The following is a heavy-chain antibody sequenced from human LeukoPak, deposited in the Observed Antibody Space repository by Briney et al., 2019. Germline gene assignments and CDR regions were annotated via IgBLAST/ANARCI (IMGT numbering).Heavy chain of an antibody. CDR1: GFTFSTYW. D-gene: IGHD3-22*01. CDR2: ISPDGSDK. Sequence: GGSLRLSCVASGFTFSTYWMNWVRQAPGKGLERVGTISPDGSDKYYVDSVKGRFTISRDNAKNSLYLQMNSLRAEDTALYYCAKDTGYDSSGPFDYWGQGTLVTVSS. V-gene: IGHV3-7*03. J-gene: IGHJ4*02. CDR3: AKDTGYDSSGPFDY.